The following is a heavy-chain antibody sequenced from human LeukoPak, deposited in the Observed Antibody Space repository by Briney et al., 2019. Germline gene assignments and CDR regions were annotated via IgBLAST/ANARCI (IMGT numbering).Heavy chain of an antibody. CDR2: INPSGGST. J-gene: IGHJ6*02. CDR3: AREGAYDGYYYYGMDV. CDR1: GYTFTSYY. V-gene: IGHV1-46*01. D-gene: IGHD5-12*01. Sequence: ASVKVSCKASGYTFTSYYMHWVRQAPGQGLEWMGIINPSGGSTSYAQKFQGRITMTRDTSTSTVYMELSSLRSEDTAVYYCAREGAYDGYYYYGMDVWGQGTTVTVSS.